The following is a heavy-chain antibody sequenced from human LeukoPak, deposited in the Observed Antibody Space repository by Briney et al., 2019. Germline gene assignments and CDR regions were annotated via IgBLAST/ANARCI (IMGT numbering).Heavy chain of an antibody. CDR3: ASSRIYSSSWYYYFDN. V-gene: IGHV4-34*01. Sequence: SETLSLTCAVYGGSFSGYYWTWIRQPPGKGLEWIGEINQSGTTNYNPSLKSRVTISIDTSKNQFSLKLNSVTAADTAVYYCASSRIYSSSWYYYFDNWGQGTLVTVSS. D-gene: IGHD6-13*01. J-gene: IGHJ4*02. CDR1: GGSFSGYY. CDR2: INQSGTT.